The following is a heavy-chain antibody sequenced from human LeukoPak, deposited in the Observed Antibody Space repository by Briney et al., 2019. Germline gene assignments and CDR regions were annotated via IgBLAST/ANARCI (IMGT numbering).Heavy chain of an antibody. D-gene: IGHD6-13*01. J-gene: IGHJ4*02. CDR1: GFNLNDYV. CDR2: INWKSGSI. CDR3: VKGGRSTCVRCSFDY. V-gene: IGHV3-9*03. Sequence: QSGGSLRLSCAASGFNLNDYVMHWVRQAPGKGLEWVSGINWKSGSIGYADSVKGRFTISRDNAKNSLFLQMNSLRAEDMALYYCVKGGRSTCVRCSFDYWGQGALVTVSS.